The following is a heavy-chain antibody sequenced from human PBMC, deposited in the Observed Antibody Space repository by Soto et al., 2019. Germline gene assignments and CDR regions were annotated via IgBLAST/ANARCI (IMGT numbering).Heavy chain of an antibody. CDR3: ASGITTLDY. CDR1: GFTFNNYA. D-gene: IGHD4-4*01. V-gene: IGHV3-23*01. J-gene: IGHJ4*02. CDR2: ISGTGGST. Sequence: GGSLRLSCAASGFTFNNYAMNWVRQAPGKGLEWVANISGTGGSTYYADSVKGRFTISRDNAKNSLYLQLNSLRAEDTAVYYCASGITTLDYWGQGALVTVSS.